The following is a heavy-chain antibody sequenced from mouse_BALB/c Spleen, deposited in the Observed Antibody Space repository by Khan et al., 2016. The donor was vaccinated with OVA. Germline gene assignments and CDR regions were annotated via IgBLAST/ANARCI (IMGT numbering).Heavy chain of an antibody. CDR1: GFTFSSYD. CDR2: ISSGGSYT. V-gene: IGHV5-6*02. Sequence: EVKLEESGGDLVKPGGSLKLSCAVSGFTFSSYDMSWVRQTPDKRLEWVATISSGGSYTYYPDSVKGRFTISRDNATNTLYLQMSSLKSEDTALYNCATLYSYLSRVYFDYWGQGTILTVSA. CDR3: ATLYSYLSRVYFDY. J-gene: IGHJ2*01. D-gene: IGHD1-1*01.